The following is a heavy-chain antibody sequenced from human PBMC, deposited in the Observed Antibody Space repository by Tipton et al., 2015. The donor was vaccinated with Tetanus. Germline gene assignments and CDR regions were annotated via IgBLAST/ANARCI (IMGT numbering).Heavy chain of an antibody. CDR1: GGSISSGNYY. CDR2: LYFSGRT. CDR3: ARHESLVGGSYDY. V-gene: IGHV4-39*01. D-gene: IGHD3-10*01. J-gene: IGHJ4*02. Sequence: GLVKPSETLSLTCTVSGGSISSGNYYWGWIRQPPGKGLEWIGSLYFSGRTYYSPPLKSRVTISVDPSNTQLSLKLTSVTAADSAVYYCARHESLVGGSYDYWGQGTLVTVSS.